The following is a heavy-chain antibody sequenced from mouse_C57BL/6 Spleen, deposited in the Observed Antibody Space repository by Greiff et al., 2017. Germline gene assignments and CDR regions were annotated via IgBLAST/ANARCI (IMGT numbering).Heavy chain of an antibody. CDR1: GYTFTSYW. CDR3: ARSRPSTDYSHRYFDV. J-gene: IGHJ1*03. V-gene: IGHV1-7*01. Sequence: QVQLQQSGAELAKPGASVQLSCKASGYTFTSYWMHWVKQRPGQGLEWIGYINPSSGYTKYNQTFKDKATLTADKSSSTAYMQLSSLTYEDSAVYYCARSRPSTDYSHRYFDVWGTGTTVTVSS. CDR2: INPSSGYT. D-gene: IGHD2-12*01.